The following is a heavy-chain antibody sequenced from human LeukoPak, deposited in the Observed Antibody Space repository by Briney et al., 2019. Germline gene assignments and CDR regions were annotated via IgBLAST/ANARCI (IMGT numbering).Heavy chain of an antibody. J-gene: IGHJ4*02. Sequence: GGSLRLSCAASGFTFSDTWMHWVRQAPGEGLVWVSRIRSDGSDTRYAESVKGRFTISRDNAKTSLYLQMNSLRAEDMALYYCAKGPDYDILTPIDYWGQGTLVTVSS. CDR1: GFTFSDTW. CDR2: IRSDGSDT. V-gene: IGHV3-74*01. D-gene: IGHD3-9*01. CDR3: AKGPDYDILTPIDY.